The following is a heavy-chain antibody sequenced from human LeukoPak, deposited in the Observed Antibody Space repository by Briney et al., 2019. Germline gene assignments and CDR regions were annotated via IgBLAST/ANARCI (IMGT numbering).Heavy chain of an antibody. J-gene: IGHJ5*02. CDR3: ARDDYRGVTNFDP. D-gene: IGHD3-10*01. V-gene: IGHV4-34*01. CDR1: GGSFSGYY. Sequence: SETLSLTCAVYGGSFSGYYWSWIRQPPGKGLEWIGEINHSGSTNYNPSLKSRVTISVDTSKNQFSLRLNSVTTADTAVYYCARDDYRGVTNFDPRGQGTLVTVSS. CDR2: INHSGST.